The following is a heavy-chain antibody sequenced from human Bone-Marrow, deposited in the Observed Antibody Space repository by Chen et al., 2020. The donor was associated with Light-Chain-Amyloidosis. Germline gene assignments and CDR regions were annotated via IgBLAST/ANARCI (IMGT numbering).Heavy chain of an antibody. CDR3: ARDPYDYVWGSYRPNNNWFDP. CDR2: IYYSGST. J-gene: IGHJ5*02. V-gene: IGHV4-39*07. CDR1: GRSISSSSYY. Sequence: QLQLQESGPGLVKRSETLSLTCTVSGRSISSSSYYWGWIRQPPGKGLKWIGSIYYSGSTYYTPSLKSRVTISVDTSKNQFSLKLSSVTAADTAVYYCARDPYDYVWGSYRPNNNWFDPWGQGTLVTVSS. D-gene: IGHD3-16*02.